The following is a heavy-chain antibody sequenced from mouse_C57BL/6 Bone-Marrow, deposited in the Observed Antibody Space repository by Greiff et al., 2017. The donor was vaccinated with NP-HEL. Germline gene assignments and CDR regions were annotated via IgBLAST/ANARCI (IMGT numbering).Heavy chain of an antibody. CDR1: GYTFTSYG. J-gene: IGHJ4*01. D-gene: IGHD1-1*01. CDR3: ARWDYGSSYAMDY. Sequence: VQLQQSGAELARPGASVKLSCKASGYTFTSYGISWVKQRTGQGLEWIGEIYPRSGNTYYNEKFKGKATLTADKASSTSYMELRSLTSEDSAVYFCARWDYGSSYAMDYWGQGTSVTVSS. V-gene: IGHV1-81*01. CDR2: IYPRSGNT.